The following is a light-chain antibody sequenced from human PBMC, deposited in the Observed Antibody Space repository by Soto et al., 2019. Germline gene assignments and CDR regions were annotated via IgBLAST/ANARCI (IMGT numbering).Light chain of an antibody. Sequence: EIVLTQSPATLSLSPGERATLSCRASQSVSSYLAWYQQKPGQAPRLLIYDASNRATGIPARFSGSGSGTDFTLTISSLEPEDFSVYSCQPRSNWPPWTFGPGTKVEIK. V-gene: IGKV3-11*01. CDR1: QSVSSY. J-gene: IGKJ1*01. CDR2: DAS. CDR3: QPRSNWPPWT.